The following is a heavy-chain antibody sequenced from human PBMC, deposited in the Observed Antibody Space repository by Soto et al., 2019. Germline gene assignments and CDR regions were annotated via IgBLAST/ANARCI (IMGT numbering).Heavy chain of an antibody. CDR3: ARQRLLRLKPDFDI. J-gene: IGHJ4*02. Sequence: LSLTCAVPGGSTSDKSYFWGWVRQSPGKGLEWIGSMYYSGSSYYNPSLKSRVAISVDTSKNQFSLKLRSVTAADTAVYFCARQRLLRLKPDFDIWGQGTLVTVSS. V-gene: IGHV4-39*01. D-gene: IGHD2-21*02. CDR1: GGSTSDKSYF. CDR2: MYYSGSS.